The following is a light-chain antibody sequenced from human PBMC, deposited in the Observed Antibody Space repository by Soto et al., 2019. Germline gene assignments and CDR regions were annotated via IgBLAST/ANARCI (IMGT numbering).Light chain of an antibody. CDR3: QQYNTWPPAYT. Sequence: EIVMTQSPATLSVSPGESATLSCRASQRISTNLAWDQQKGGQPPRLLIYGASTRATGITQRFSGSGSGTDFTLTISSLQSEDFAVYYCQQYNTWPPAYTFGQGTRVESK. CDR1: QRISTN. J-gene: IGKJ2*01. V-gene: IGKV3-15*01. CDR2: GAS.